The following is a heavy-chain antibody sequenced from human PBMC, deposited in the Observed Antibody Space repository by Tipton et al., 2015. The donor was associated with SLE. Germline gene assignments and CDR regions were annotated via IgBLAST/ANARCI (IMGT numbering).Heavy chain of an antibody. CDR3: AGTNYDVLTGYHRVDTFDI. V-gene: IGHV4-39*07. D-gene: IGHD3-9*01. Sequence: TLSLTCTVSGGSISSSHYYWDWIRQPPGKGLEWLGSIYSIGGTYYNPSLKSRVTISVDTSKNQFSLELSSVTAADTAVYYCAGTNYDVLTGYHRVDTFDIWGQGTMVTVSS. CDR1: GGSISSSHYY. CDR2: IYSIGGT. J-gene: IGHJ3*02.